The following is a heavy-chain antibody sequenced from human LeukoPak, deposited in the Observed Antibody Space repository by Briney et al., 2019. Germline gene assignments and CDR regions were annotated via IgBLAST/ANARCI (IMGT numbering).Heavy chain of an antibody. D-gene: IGHD1-26*01. CDR3: AKDGSGLLEPNYFDY. V-gene: IGHV3-30*02. Sequence: PGGSLRLSCAASGFTFSSYGMHWVRQAPGKGLEWVAFIRYDGSNKYYADSVKGRFTISRDNSKNTLYLQMNSLRAEDTAVYYCAKDGSGLLEPNYFDYWGQGTLVTVSS. J-gene: IGHJ4*02. CDR2: IRYDGSNK. CDR1: GFTFSSYG.